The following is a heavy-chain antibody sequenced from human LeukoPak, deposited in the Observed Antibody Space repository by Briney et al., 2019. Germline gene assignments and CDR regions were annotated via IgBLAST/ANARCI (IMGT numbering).Heavy chain of an antibody. J-gene: IGHJ4*02. CDR1: GGTFSSYA. V-gene: IGHV1-69*05. Sequence: SVKVSCKASGGTFSSYAISWVRQAPGQGLEWMGGIIPIFGTANYAQKLQGRVTMTTDTSTSTAYMELRSLRSDDTAVYYCARTVATYFDYWGQGTLVTVSS. CDR3: ARTVATYFDY. CDR2: IIPIFGTA. D-gene: IGHD5-12*01.